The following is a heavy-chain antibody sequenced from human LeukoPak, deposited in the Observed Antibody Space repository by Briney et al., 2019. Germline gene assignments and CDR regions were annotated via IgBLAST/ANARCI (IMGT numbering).Heavy chain of an antibody. D-gene: IGHD2-15*01. CDR1: GYTFTSYG. CDR3: ARDYCSGGSCYSWYYYYYMDV. V-gene: IGHV1-18*01. CDR2: ISAYNGNT. J-gene: IGHJ6*03. Sequence: WASVKVSCKASGYTFTSYGISWVRQAPGQGLEWMGWISAYNGNTNYAQKFQGRVTMTRDTSISTAYMELSRLRSDDTAVYYCARDYCSGGSCYSWYYYYYMDVWGKGTTVTVSS.